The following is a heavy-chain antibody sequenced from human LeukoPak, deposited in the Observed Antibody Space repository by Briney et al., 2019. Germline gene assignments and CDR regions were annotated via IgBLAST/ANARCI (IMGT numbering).Heavy chain of an antibody. V-gene: IGHV4-59*08. CDR2: IYYSGST. D-gene: IGHD6-19*01. J-gene: IGHJ3*02. CDR3: ATEQGYSSGWYPEAFDI. Sequence: SETLSLTCTVSGGSISFYYWSWIRQSPGKGLECIGYIYYSGSTNYNPSLKSRVTISVDTSKNQFSLKLSSVTAADTAVYYCATEQGYSSGWYPEAFDIWGQGTMVTVSS. CDR1: GGSISFYY.